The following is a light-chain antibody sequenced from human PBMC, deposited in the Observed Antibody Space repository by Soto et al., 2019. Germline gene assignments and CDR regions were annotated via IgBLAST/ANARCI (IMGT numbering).Light chain of an antibody. V-gene: IGKV3-15*01. CDR1: QSVSSN. CDR3: QQYNNVPRT. J-gene: IGKJ4*01. Sequence: ETVMTHSPATLSVSPGEGATLSCRSSQSVSSNLVWYQHRPGQAPRLLIYGASTRATDIPARFSGSGSGTEFTLTISSLQSDDYEVYYCQQYNNVPRTFGGGTKVDIK. CDR2: GAS.